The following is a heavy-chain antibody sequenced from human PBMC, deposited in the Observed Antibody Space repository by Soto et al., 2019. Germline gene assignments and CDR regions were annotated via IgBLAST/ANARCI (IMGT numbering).Heavy chain of an antibody. CDR3: ARGHFGVTMDV. D-gene: IGHD3-3*01. CDR1: EFTFSSYS. V-gene: IGHV3-23*01. CDR2: VNAGGDIT. J-gene: IGHJ6*02. Sequence: DVQLLESGGGLVQPGGSLRLSCAASEFTFSSYSMIWVRQAPGKGLEWVSGVNAGGDITYYAESVKGRFTISRDNSKNTLYLQMNSLRAEDMAVFYCARGHFGVTMDVWGQGTTVTVSS.